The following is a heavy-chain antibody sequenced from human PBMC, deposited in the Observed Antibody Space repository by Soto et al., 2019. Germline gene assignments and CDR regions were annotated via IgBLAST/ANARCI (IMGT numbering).Heavy chain of an antibody. J-gene: IGHJ4*02. D-gene: IGHD2-15*01. CDR1: GYTFSSFD. Sequence: ASVKVSCKASGYTFSSFDINWVRQAPGQGLEWVGWVSVYNDDTKYAQNFQGRVSLTTDTSTSTTYMEVGRLRSDDTAVYYCARTCRSGGSCYHEYWGEGTLVTVSS. V-gene: IGHV1-18*01. CDR2: VSVYNDDT. CDR3: ARTCRSGGSCYHEY.